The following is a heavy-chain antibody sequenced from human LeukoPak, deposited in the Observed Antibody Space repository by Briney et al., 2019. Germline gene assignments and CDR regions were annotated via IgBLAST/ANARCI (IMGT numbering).Heavy chain of an antibody. CDR2: INGDGSNS. Sequence: GESLKISCVASGFTFTTYWMHWVRQAPGKGLVWVSRINGDGSNSNYADSAKGRFTISRDNARNTLYLQMNGLRAEDTALYYCARTSPTSHFDFWGQGTLVTVSS. V-gene: IGHV3-74*01. J-gene: IGHJ4*02. CDR1: GFTFTTYW. D-gene: IGHD3-16*01. CDR3: ARTSPTSHFDF.